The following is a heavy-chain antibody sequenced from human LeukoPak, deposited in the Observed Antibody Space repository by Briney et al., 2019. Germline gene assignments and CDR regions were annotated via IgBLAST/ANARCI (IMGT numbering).Heavy chain of an antibody. CDR3: AKDPNPLSYYFDY. Sequence: GGSLRLSCAASGFTFSDYYMSWIRQAPGKGLEWVSAISGSGGSTYYADSVKGRFTISRDNSKNTLYLQMNSLRAEDTAVYYCAKDPNPLSYYFDYWGQGTLVTASS. CDR1: GFTFSDYY. J-gene: IGHJ4*02. D-gene: IGHD6-6*01. V-gene: IGHV3-23*01. CDR2: ISGSGGST.